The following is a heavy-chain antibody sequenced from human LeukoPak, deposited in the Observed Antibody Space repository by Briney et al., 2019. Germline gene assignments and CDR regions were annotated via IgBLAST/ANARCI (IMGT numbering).Heavy chain of an antibody. J-gene: IGHJ5*02. D-gene: IGHD2-2*02. CDR3: ARMGRRYQLLYEVGWFDP. Sequence: GASVKVSCKASGYTFTSYGISWVRQAPGQGLECMGWISAYNGNTNYAQKLQGRVTMTTDTSTSTAYMELRSLRSDDTAVYYCARMGRRYQLLYEVGWFDPWGQGTLVTVSS. V-gene: IGHV1-18*01. CDR1: GYTFTSYG. CDR2: ISAYNGNT.